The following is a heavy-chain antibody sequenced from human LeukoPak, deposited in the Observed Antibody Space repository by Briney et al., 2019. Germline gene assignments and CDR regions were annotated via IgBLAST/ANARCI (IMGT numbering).Heavy chain of an antibody. CDR2: IWYDGSRK. V-gene: IGHV3-33*01. J-gene: IGHJ4*02. D-gene: IGHD1-14*01. Sequence: GGSLRLSCAASGFTFSSHGMHWVRQTPGKGLEWVAVIWYDGSRKYYEDSVKGRFIISRDNSKSTLSLQMNSLRAEDTAVYYCARWTGANSEGSPDRWGQGTLVTVSS. CDR1: GFTFSSHG. CDR3: ARWTGANSEGSPDR.